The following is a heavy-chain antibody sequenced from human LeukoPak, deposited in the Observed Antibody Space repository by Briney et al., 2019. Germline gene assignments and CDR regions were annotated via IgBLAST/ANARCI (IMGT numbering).Heavy chain of an antibody. Sequence: SETLSLTCTVSGGSIGSFYWTWIRQTPRKGLEWIGSVYYTGSTNYNPSLKSRVTISIDTSRSQFSLKLTSVTVADTAVYYCARDSRYSYGSGGMDVWGQGTTVSVSS. CDR3: ARDSRYSYGSGGMDV. CDR2: VYYTGST. J-gene: IGHJ6*02. D-gene: IGHD3-10*01. CDR1: GGSIGSFY. V-gene: IGHV4-59*01.